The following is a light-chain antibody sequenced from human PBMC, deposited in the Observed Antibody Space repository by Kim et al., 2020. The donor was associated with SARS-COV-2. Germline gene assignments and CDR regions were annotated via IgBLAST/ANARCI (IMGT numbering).Light chain of an antibody. V-gene: IGLV2-23*02. CDR3: CSYAGSSTFWV. J-gene: IGLJ3*02. CDR1: SSDFGGYNL. CDR2: EVS. Sequence: QSFTVSCTGTSSDFGGYNLVSWHQQLPGKAPKLMIYEVSERPSGVSSRFSGSKSGNTASLTISGLQAEDEADYYCCSYAGSSTFWVFGGGTQLTVL.